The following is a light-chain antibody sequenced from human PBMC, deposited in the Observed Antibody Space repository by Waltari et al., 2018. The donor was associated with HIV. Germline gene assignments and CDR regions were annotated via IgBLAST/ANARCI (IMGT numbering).Light chain of an antibody. CDR2: DAS. CDR3: QQYSNLPPYT. V-gene: IGKV3-15*01. CDR1: QSVGSK. Sequence: EIVMTQSPATLSVSPGERATLSCWASQSVGSKLAWYQRRPGQAPRLLIYDASTRTTGIPARFSGSGSGTDFTLTISSLQSEDCAVYYCQQYSNLPPYTFGQGTKLEI. J-gene: IGKJ2*01.